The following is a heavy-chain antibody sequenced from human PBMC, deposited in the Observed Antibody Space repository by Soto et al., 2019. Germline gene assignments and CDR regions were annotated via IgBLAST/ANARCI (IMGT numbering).Heavy chain of an antibody. CDR2: ISAYNGNT. CDR3: ARVGYDGNFGAFDI. CDR1: GYNFILHG. V-gene: IGHV1-18*01. D-gene: IGHD3-10*01. Sequence: QGQLVQSVGEVKKPGASLKVSCKASGYNFILHGISWVRQAPGQGLEWMGWISAYNGNTNYAQNFQDRVTMTTDASTSSVNLELSGLRSDDTAVYYCARVGYDGNFGAFDIWGQGTKVTVSS. J-gene: IGHJ3*02.